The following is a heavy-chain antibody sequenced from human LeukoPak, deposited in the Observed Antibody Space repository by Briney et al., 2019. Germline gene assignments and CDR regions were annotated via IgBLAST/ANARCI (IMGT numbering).Heavy chain of an antibody. CDR1: GGSVSSGSYY. V-gene: IGHV4-61*01. Sequence: PSETLSLTCTVSGGSVSSGSYYWSWIRQPPGKGLEWIGYIYHSGSTRYSPSLKSRVTISIDTSKNQFSLKLSSVTAADTAVYYCASRVAGTSMDVWGQGTTVTVSS. CDR3: ASRVAGTSMDV. D-gene: IGHD6-19*01. J-gene: IGHJ6*02. CDR2: IYHSGST.